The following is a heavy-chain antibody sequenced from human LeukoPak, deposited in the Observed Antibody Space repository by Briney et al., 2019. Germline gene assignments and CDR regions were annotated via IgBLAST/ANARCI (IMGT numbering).Heavy chain of an antibody. CDR1: GFTFSDYY. CDR3: ASSGEYCSSTSCFDY. V-gene: IGHV3-11*04. J-gene: IGHJ4*02. Sequence: GGSLRLSCAASGFTFSDYYMSWIRQAPGKGLEWVSYISSSGSTIYYADSVKGRFTISRDNAKNSLYLQMSSLRAEDTAVYYCASSGEYCSSTSCFDYWGQGTLVTVSS. CDR2: ISSSGSTI. D-gene: IGHD2-2*01.